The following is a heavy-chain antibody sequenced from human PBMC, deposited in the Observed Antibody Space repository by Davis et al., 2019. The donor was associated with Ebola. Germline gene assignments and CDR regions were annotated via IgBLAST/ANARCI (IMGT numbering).Heavy chain of an antibody. CDR3: ARDGRYSGSGIGGMDV. CDR1: AFTFSLFA. J-gene: IGHJ6*04. CDR2: VSYDGRHK. V-gene: IGHV3-30*04. D-gene: IGHD3-10*01. Sequence: GESLKISCAASAFTFSLFAMHWVRQAPGKGLQWVAVVSYDGRHKYYADSVKGRFTISRDNSKNTFNLQMNSLRAEDTAVYYCARDGRYSGSGIGGMDVWGKGTTVTVSS.